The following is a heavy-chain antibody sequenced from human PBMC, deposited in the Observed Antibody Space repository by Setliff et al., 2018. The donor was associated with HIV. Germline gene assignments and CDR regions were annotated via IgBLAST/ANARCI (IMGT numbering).Heavy chain of an antibody. CDR1: GASISSYY. CDR3: ASFFVTTVTNQDY. J-gene: IGHJ4*02. Sequence: SETLSLTCNVSGASISSYYWTWIRQSPGNRLEWLGYITDSGNTNYNPSLRRRVTISADTSNTQFSLTLTSVTAADTAMYYCASFFVTTVTNQDYWGQGTPVTVSS. D-gene: IGHD4-17*01. CDR2: ITDSGNT. V-gene: IGHV4-59*12.